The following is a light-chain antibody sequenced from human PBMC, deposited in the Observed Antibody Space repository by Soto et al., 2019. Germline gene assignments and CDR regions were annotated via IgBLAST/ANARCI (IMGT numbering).Light chain of an antibody. J-gene: IGLJ3*02. V-gene: IGLV2-23*01. CDR3: CSYAGSGTWV. CDR1: SNDVGSYAL. Sequence: QPVLTQPASVSGSPGQSITISCTGTSNDVGSYALVSWYQHHPGKAPKLMIYEGSKRPSGVSNRFSGSKSGNTASLTISGLQAEDEADYYCCSYAGSGTWVFGGGTKLTVL. CDR2: EGS.